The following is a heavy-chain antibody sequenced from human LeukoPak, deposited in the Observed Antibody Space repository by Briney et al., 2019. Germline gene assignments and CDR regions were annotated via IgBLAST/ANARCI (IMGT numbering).Heavy chain of an antibody. V-gene: IGHV3-74*01. CDR1: GFTFSSYW. CDR2: INIDGSTT. Sequence: PGGSLRLSCAASGFTFSSYWMHWVRQAPGKGLVWVSRINIDGSTTSYADSVKGRFTISRDNAKSTLYLQMNSLKTEDTAVYYCTPYNYWGQGTLVTVSS. D-gene: IGHD5-24*01. CDR3: TPYNY. J-gene: IGHJ4*02.